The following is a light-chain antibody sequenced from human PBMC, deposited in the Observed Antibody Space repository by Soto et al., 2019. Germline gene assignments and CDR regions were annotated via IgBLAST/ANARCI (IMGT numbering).Light chain of an antibody. J-gene: IGKJ1*01. CDR1: QSVNNY. CDR3: QRRGSWPWT. CDR2: DVS. V-gene: IGKV3-11*01. Sequence: ETVLTQSPATLSLSPGERATLSCRASQSVNNYLAWYQHKPGQVPRLLIYDVSNTATGIPARYSGSGSGKDFTLTISSLEPEDFAVYYCQRRGSWPWTFGQGTKVEI.